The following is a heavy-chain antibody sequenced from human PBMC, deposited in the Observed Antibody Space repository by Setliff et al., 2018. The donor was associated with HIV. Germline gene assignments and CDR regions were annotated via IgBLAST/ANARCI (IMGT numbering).Heavy chain of an antibody. V-gene: IGHV1-18*01. J-gene: IGHJ4*02. CDR1: GYTFTNFG. CDR2: ISPYNGNT. Sequence: GASVKVSCKASGYTFTNFGITWVRQAPGQGLEWMGWISPYNGNTNYAPELHGRVTMTTDTSTSTASLELRSPRSDDTAVYYYARDRIPSKWILESGYWGQGTLVTVSS. CDR3: ARDRIPSKWILESGY. D-gene: IGHD3-22*01.